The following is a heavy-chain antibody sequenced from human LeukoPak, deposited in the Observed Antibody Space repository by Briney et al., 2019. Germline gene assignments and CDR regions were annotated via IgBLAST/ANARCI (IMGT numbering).Heavy chain of an antibody. D-gene: IGHD3-22*01. CDR1: GFTFDNYA. Sequence: GRSLRLSCAPSGFTFDNYAMNWVRQAPGGGLEWISGITVTGGTTYYADSVQGRFTMSRDNSKDTLYLQMKSLRADDTAVYFCVRSAYLDSSGYYFDSWGQGTLVTVSS. CDR2: ITVTGGTT. V-gene: IGHV3-23*01. CDR3: VRSAYLDSSGYYFDS. J-gene: IGHJ4*02.